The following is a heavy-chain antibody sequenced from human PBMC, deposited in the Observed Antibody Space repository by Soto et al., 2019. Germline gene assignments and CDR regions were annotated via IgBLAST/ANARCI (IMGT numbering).Heavy chain of an antibody. Sequence: QVQLVESGGGVVQSGTSLRLSCAASRFTFSSYAMHWVRQAPGKGLEWVAVISDDGSNKHYADSVKGRFTISRDNSKNAVYLQMTSLRAEDTAVYFCARSVVVVVIDEYYFDYWGQGTLVTVSS. J-gene: IGHJ4*02. CDR1: RFTFSSYA. CDR2: ISDDGSNK. CDR3: ARSVVVVVIDEYYFDY. V-gene: IGHV3-30-3*01. D-gene: IGHD3-22*01.